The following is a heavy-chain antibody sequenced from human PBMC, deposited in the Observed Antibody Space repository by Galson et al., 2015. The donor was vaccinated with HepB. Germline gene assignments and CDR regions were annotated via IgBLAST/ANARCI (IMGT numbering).Heavy chain of an antibody. CDR3: ASHGDSNGSDY. CDR2: ISSDGSTT. CDR1: GFTFSSYW. Sequence: SLRLSCAASGFTFSSYWMNWVRQAPGKGLVWVSRISSDGSTTTYADSVKGRFTISRDNAKDTLYVQMNSLRAEDTAVYYCASHGDSNGSDYWGQGTLVTVSS. J-gene: IGHJ4*02. D-gene: IGHD6-19*01. V-gene: IGHV3-74*01.